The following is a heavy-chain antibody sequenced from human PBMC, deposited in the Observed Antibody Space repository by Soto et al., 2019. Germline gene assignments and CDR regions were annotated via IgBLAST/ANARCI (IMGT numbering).Heavy chain of an antibody. CDR2: INAGNGNT. CDR3: AREDIVLMVYAIGWFDP. J-gene: IGHJ5*02. Sequence: ASVKVSCKASGYTFTSYAMHWVRQAPGQRLEWMGWINAGNGNTKYSQKFQGRVTITRDASASTAYMELSSLRSEDTAVYYCAREDIVLMVYAIGWFDPWGQGTLVTVSS. D-gene: IGHD2-8*01. V-gene: IGHV1-3*01. CDR1: GYTFTSYA.